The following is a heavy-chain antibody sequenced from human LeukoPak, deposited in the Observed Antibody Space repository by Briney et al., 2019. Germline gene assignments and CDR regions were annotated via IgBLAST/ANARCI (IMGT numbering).Heavy chain of an antibody. Sequence: PGGSLRLSCVVSGFSISYNYMSWVRQAPGKGLEWVSAISGSGGSTYYADSVKGRFTISRDNSKNTLYLQMNSLRAEDTAVYYCAKDSGSCYSTVDYWGQGTLVTVSS. D-gene: IGHD1-26*01. CDR1: GFSISYNY. V-gene: IGHV3-23*01. CDR2: ISGSGGST. J-gene: IGHJ4*02. CDR3: AKDSGSCYSTVDY.